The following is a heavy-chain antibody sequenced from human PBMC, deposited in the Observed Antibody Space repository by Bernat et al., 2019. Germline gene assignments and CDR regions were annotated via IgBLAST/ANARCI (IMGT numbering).Heavy chain of an antibody. CDR1: GFTFSSYG. CDR3: AKGRYCSSTSCYPQGVSLGV. Sequence: VQLVESGGGVVQPGRSLRLSCAASGFTFSSYGMHWVRQAPGKGLEWVAVISYDGSNKYFADSVKGRFTISRDNSKNTLYLQMNSLRAEDTAVYYCAKGRYCSSTSCYPQGVSLGVWGQGTTVTVSS. CDR2: ISYDGSNK. V-gene: IGHV3-30*18. J-gene: IGHJ6*02. D-gene: IGHD2-2*01.